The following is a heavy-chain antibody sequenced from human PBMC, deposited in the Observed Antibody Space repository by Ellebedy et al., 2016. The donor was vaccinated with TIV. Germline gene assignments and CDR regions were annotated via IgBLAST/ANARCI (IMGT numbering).Heavy chain of an antibody. J-gene: IGHJ2*01. V-gene: IGHV3-13*01. CDR3: ARGGPGGDNWFFGL. CDR1: GFSLTGSD. Sequence: PGGSLRLSCAASGFSLTGSDLHWVRRPRGKGLEWVSASGAAGDTYYPDSVRGRFTISRERAKNSFYLQMNSLTAGDTAVYYCARGGPGGDNWFFGLWGRGTQVTVSS. D-gene: IGHD3-10*01. CDR2: SGAAGDT.